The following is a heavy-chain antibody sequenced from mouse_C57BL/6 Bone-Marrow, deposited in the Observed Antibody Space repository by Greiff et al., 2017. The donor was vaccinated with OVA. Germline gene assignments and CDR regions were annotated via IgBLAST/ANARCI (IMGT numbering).Heavy chain of an antibody. Sequence: EVQLQQSGPGLVKPSQSLSLTCSVTGYSITSGYYWNWIRQFPGNKLEWMGYISYDGSNNYNPSLKNRISITRDTSKNQFFLKLNSVTTEDTATYYCARGSTTVVAPGFAYWGQGTLVTVSA. D-gene: IGHD1-1*01. CDR2: ISYDGSN. V-gene: IGHV3-6*01. J-gene: IGHJ3*01. CDR1: GYSITSGYY. CDR3: ARGSTTVVAPGFAY.